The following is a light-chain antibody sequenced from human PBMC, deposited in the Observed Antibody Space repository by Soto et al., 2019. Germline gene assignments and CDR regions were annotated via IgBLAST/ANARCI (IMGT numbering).Light chain of an antibody. CDR1: TGAVTSGYY. V-gene: IGLV7-43*01. CDR2: STD. CDR3: LLYFGGYVV. Sequence: QAVVTQEPSLTVSPGGTVTLTCASSTGAVTSGYYPNWVQQKPGQTPRALIYSTDNKHSWTPARFSGSLLGGKAALTLSGAQPEDKAEYYCLLYFGGYVVFGGGTKVTVL. J-gene: IGLJ2*01.